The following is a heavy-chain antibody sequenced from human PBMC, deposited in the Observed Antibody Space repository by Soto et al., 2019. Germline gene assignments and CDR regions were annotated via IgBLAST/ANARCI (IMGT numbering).Heavy chain of an antibody. CDR2: IIPIFGTA. V-gene: IGHV1-69*12. Sequence: QVQLVQSGAEVKKPGSSVKVSCKASGGTFSSYAISWVRQAPGQGLEWMGGIIPIFGTANYAQKFQGRVTITADESTSTAYMEVSGLRSEDTAVYYCAGGYCSGGSCYSGFDYWGQGTLVTVSS. J-gene: IGHJ4*02. CDR1: GGTFSSYA. CDR3: AGGYCSGGSCYSGFDY. D-gene: IGHD2-15*01.